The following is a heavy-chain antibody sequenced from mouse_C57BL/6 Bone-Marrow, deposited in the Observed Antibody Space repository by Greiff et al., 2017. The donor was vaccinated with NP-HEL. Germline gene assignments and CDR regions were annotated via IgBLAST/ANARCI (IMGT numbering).Heavy chain of an antibody. V-gene: IGHV5-6*01. CDR2: ISSGGSYT. Sequence: VQLKESGGDLVKPGGSLKLSCAASGFTFSSYGMSWVRQTPDKRLEWVATISSGGSYTYYPDSVKGRFTISRDNAKNTLYLQMSSLKSEDTAMYYCARQLRLRFRAMDYWGQGTSVTVSS. CDR1: GFTFSSYG. CDR3: ARQLRLRFRAMDY. D-gene: IGHD3-2*02. J-gene: IGHJ4*01.